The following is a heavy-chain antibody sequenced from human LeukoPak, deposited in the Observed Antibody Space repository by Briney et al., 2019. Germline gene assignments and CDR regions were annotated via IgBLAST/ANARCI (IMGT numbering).Heavy chain of an antibody. J-gene: IGHJ4*02. CDR3: ARRAGAYSHPYDY. CDR2: VSHDGSNK. Sequence: GGSLRLSCAASEFTFSRYAMHWVRQAPGKGLEWVAVVSHDGSNKYYADSVKGRFTISRDNSQNTLYLQMNSLRAEDTAVYYCARRAGAYSHPYDYWGQGTLVTVSS. V-gene: IGHV3-30*14. CDR1: EFTFSRYA. D-gene: IGHD4/OR15-4a*01.